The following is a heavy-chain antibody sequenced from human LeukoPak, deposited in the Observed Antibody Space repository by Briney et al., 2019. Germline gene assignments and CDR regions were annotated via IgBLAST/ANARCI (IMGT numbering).Heavy chain of an antibody. CDR3: ARVTGYYYDSSGYWSHDAFDI. J-gene: IGHJ3*02. Sequence: SETLSLTCTVSGDSISSDSYYWSWIRQPAGKGLEWIGRIYASGSTNYNPSLKSRVIISVETSKTQFSLRLSSVTAADTAVYYCARVTGYYYDSSGYWSHDAFDIWGQGTMVTVSS. V-gene: IGHV4-61*02. CDR1: GDSISSDSYY. D-gene: IGHD3-22*01. CDR2: IYASGST.